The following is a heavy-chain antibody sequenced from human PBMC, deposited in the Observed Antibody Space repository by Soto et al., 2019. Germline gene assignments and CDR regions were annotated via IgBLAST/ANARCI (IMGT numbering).Heavy chain of an antibody. CDR2: INSDGSST. V-gene: IGHV3-74*01. Sequence: GGSLRLSCAASGFTFSGYLMHWVRQAPGKGLVWVSRINSDGSSTSYADSVKGRFTISRDNAKNTLYLQMNSLRAEDTAVYYCARVASAYCGGDCYHYFDYWGQGTLVTVSS. CDR3: ARVASAYCGGDCYHYFDY. D-gene: IGHD2-21*02. J-gene: IGHJ4*02. CDR1: GFTFSGYL.